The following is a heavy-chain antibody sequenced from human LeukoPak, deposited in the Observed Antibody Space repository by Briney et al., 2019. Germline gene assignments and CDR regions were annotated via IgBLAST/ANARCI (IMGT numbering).Heavy chain of an antibody. CDR1: GGSISSSSYY. Sequence: SETLSLTCTVSGGSISSSSYYWGWIRQPPGKGLEWIGSIYYSGSTYYNPSLKSRVTISVDTSENQFSLKLSSVTAADTAVYYCARRGYSYGQFGYWGQGTLVTVSS. CDR3: ARRGYSYGQFGY. CDR2: IYYSGST. V-gene: IGHV4-39*01. D-gene: IGHD5-18*01. J-gene: IGHJ4*02.